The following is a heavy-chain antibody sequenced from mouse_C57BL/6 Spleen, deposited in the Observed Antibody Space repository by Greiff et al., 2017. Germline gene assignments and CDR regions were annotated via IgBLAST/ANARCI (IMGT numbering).Heavy chain of an antibody. D-gene: IGHD2-3*01. CDR1: GFSLTSYG. CDR3: AKSIYDGYYYAMDY. CDR2: IWSGGST. Sequence: QVQLQQSGPGLVQPSQSLSITCIVSGFSLTSYGVHWVRQPPGKGLEWLGVIWSGGSTDYNAAFISRLSISKDNSKSQVFFKMNSLQADDTAIYYCAKSIYDGYYYAMDYWGQGTSVTVSS. V-gene: IGHV2-4*01. J-gene: IGHJ4*01.